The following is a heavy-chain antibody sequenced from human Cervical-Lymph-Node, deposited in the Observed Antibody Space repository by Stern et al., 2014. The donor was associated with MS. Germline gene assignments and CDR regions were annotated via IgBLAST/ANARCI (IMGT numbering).Heavy chain of an antibody. CDR3: AKGGSGSYLD. V-gene: IGHV3-30*04. CDR1: GFVFRRYA. Sequence: DQLVESGGGVVQPGRSLRLSCAASGFVFRRYAIHWVRQAPGKGLEWVALIAYDGRDKYYTDSVKVRFTVSRDNSNNTVDLEMISLRLEDTAFYYCAKGGSGSYLDWGQGSLVTVSS. J-gene: IGHJ4*02. CDR2: IAYDGRDK. D-gene: IGHD1-26*01.